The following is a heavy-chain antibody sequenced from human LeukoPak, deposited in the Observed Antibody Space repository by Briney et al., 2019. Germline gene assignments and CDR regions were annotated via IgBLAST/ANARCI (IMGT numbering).Heavy chain of an antibody. J-gene: IGHJ3*02. D-gene: IGHD3-22*01. CDR1: GFTFSSYA. Sequence: GGSLRLSCAASGFTFSSYAMHWVRQAPGKGLEWVAVISYDGSNKYYADSVKGRFTISRDNPKNTLYLQMNSLRAEDTAVYYCARDPTNSSGYYFGAFDIWGQGTMVTVSS. V-gene: IGHV3-30*04. CDR3: ARDPTNSSGYYFGAFDI. CDR2: ISYDGSNK.